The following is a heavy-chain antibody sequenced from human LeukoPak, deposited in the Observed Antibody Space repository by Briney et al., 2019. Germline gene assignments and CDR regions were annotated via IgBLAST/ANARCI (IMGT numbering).Heavy chain of an antibody. J-gene: IGHJ4*02. Sequence: ASVKVSCKASGGPFRSYAISWVRQAPGQGLEWMGGIIAVFGTANYAQKFQGRVTITADESTNTVYMQLRSLRSEDTANYYCARTPAYNYYGSGSHLDSWGQGTLVTVSS. CDR1: GGPFRSYA. V-gene: IGHV1-69*13. D-gene: IGHD3-10*01. CDR3: ARTPAYNYYGSGSHLDS. CDR2: IIAVFGTA.